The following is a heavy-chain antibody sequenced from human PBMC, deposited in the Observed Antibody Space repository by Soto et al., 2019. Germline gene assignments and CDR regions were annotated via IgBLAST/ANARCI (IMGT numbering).Heavy chain of an antibody. V-gene: IGHV4-59*01. J-gene: IGHJ4*02. Sequence: SETLSLICTVSGGSISSYYWSWIRQPPGKGLEWIGYIYYSGSTNYNPSLKSRVTISVDTSKNQFSLKLSSVTAADTAVYYCARNRYYYDSSGYYFDYWGQGTLVTVSS. D-gene: IGHD3-22*01. CDR3: ARNRYYYDSSGYYFDY. CDR2: IYYSGST. CDR1: GGSISSYY.